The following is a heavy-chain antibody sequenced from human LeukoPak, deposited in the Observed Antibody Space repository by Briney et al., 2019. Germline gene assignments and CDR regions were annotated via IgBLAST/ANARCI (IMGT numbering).Heavy chain of an antibody. Sequence: GGSLRLSCAASGFTFSTYGMHWVRQAPGKGLEWVAVIWYDGSEKYYADSVKGRFTISRDNSKNTLHLQMNSLRAEDTAVYYCAREERVTSFDYRGQGTLVTVSS. CDR3: AREERVTSFDY. J-gene: IGHJ4*02. V-gene: IGHV3-33*01. D-gene: IGHD2-21*02. CDR1: GFTFSTYG. CDR2: IWYDGSEK.